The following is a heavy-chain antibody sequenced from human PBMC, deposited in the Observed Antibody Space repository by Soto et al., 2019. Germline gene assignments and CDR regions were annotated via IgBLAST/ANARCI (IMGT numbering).Heavy chain of an antibody. J-gene: IGHJ4*02. Sequence: GSLRLSCAASGFTFSSYSMNWVRQAPGKGLEWVSSISSSSSYIYYADSVKGRFTISRDNAKNSLYLQMNSLRAEDTAVYYCARGSSSPTGLYYFDYWGQGTLVTVSS. D-gene: IGHD6-13*01. CDR3: ARGSSSPTGLYYFDY. V-gene: IGHV3-21*01. CDR2: ISSSSSYI. CDR1: GFTFSSYS.